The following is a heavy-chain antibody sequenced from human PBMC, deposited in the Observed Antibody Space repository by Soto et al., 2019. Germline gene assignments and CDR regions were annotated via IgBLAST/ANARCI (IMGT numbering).Heavy chain of an antibody. CDR1: GYTFTDFY. CDR3: ATDTQVGFCGVNSFSTWDF. Sequence: EVQLLQSGPEVKKPGTTVKLSCRVSGYTFTDFYIHWVRQAPGKGLEWMGLVDPEDGETRYAEQFQGRVTTNADTSIYTVYMELSSMRSGDTAVYYFATDTQVGFCGVNSFSTWDFWGQGTLVTVSS. V-gene: IGHV1-69-2*01. D-gene: IGHD2-21*01. J-gene: IGHJ4*02. CDR2: VDPEDGET.